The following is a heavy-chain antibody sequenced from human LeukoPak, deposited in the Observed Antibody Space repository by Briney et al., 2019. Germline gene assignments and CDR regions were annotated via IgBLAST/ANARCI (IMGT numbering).Heavy chain of an antibody. CDR2: IRYDGSNK. Sequence: GGSLRLSCAASGFTFSSYGMHWVCQAPGKGLEWVAFIRYDGSNKYYADSVKGRFTISRDNSKNTLYLQMNSLRAEDTAVYYCAKEEWFGELLAYWGQGTLVTVSS. V-gene: IGHV3-30*02. D-gene: IGHD3-10*01. J-gene: IGHJ4*02. CDR1: GFTFSSYG. CDR3: AKEEWFGELLAY.